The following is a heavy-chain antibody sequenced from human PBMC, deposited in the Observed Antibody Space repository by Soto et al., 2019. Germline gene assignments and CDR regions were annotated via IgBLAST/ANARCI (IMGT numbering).Heavy chain of an antibody. CDR1: GFTFSSYS. CDR3: ARDYYDSSGYYYGRYLPGWFDP. V-gene: IGHV3-21*01. J-gene: IGHJ5*02. Sequence: EVQLVESGGGLVKPGGSLRLSCAASGFTFSSYSMNWVRQAPGKGLEWVSSISSSSSYIYYADSVKGRFTISRDNAKNSLYLQMNSLRAEDTAVYYCARDYYDSSGYYYGRYLPGWFDPWGQGTLVTVSS. D-gene: IGHD3-22*01. CDR2: ISSSSSYI.